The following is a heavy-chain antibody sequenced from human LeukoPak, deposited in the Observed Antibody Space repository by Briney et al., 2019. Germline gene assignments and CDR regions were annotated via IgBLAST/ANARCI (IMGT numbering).Heavy chain of an antibody. CDR3: AKDSDWGRYDD. CDR1: GFSFSSFG. J-gene: IGHJ1*01. V-gene: IGHV3-23*01. Sequence: GGTLRLSCAASGFSFSSFGMSWVRQAPGKGLEWVSGITSRGITYYADSVRGRFTVSRDNSKNMVWLQMNSLRAEDTAVYYCAKDSDWGRYDDWGQGALVTVSS. CDR2: ITSRGIT. D-gene: IGHD3-16*01.